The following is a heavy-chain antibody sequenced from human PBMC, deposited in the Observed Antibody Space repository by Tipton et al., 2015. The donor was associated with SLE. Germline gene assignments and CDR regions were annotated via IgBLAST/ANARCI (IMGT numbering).Heavy chain of an antibody. D-gene: IGHD1-1*01. V-gene: IGHV4-4*01. CDR1: GDSISSSYW. J-gene: IGHJ5*02. CDR2: IYHSGST. Sequence: TLSLTCTVSGDSISSSYWWTWVRQPPGKGLEWIGEIYHSGSTNNNPSLRSRVTISMDTSKSQFSLTLKSVTAADTAVYFCARGELIKGFDPWGQGTLVTVAA. CDR3: ARGELIKGFDP.